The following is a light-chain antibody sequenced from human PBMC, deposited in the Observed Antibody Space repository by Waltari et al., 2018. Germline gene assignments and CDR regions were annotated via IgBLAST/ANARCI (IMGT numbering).Light chain of an antibody. CDR3: QCYDSSLSGSV. CDR2: GNT. J-gene: IGLJ3*02. CDR1: SSNIGAGYA. V-gene: IGLV1-40*01. Sequence: QSVLTQPPSVSGAPGQRVTISCTGSSSNIGAGYAVHWYQQLPGTAPKLPIYGNTNRPSGVPDRVSGSKSGTSASRAITGLQAEDEADYYCQCYDSSLSGSVFGGGTKLTVL.